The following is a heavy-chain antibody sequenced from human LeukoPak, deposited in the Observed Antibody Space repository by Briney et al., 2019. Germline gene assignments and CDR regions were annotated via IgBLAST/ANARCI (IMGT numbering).Heavy chain of an antibody. CDR1: GFTFSNYA. J-gene: IGHJ4*02. CDR2: ISYDGNNK. V-gene: IGHV3-30-3*01. CDR3: ARTTGHFDY. D-gene: IGHD2-8*02. Sequence: GGSLRLSCAASGFTFSNYAMHWVRQAPGKGLEWVAVISYDGNNKYYADSVKGRFTISRDNSKNTLYLQMNSLRAEDTAVYYCARTTGHFDYWGQGTLVTVSS.